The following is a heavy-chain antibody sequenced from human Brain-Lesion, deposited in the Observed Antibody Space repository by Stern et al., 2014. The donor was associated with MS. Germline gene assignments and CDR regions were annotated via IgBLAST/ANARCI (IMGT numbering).Heavy chain of an antibody. Sequence: QLQLQESGPGLVKPSPTLSLSCTVSGGSISSGGYSWSWIRQPAGKGLEWIGRIFNSGTTSYTPSLKSRVTISIDPPKTQFSLRLNSMTAADTAVYYCARGRVVPGFQYYATDVWGQGTTVIVSS. J-gene: IGHJ6*02. CDR2: IFNSGTT. D-gene: IGHD2-2*01. CDR1: GGSISSGGYS. V-gene: IGHV4-61*02. CDR3: ARGRVVPGFQYYATDV.